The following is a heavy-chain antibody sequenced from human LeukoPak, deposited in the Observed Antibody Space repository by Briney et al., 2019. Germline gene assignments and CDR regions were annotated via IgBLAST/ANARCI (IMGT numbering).Heavy chain of an antibody. Sequence: SETLSLTCTVSGGSISSYYWSWIRQPPGKGLEWIGYIYYSGSTNYNPSLKSRLTISVDTSKNQFSLKLSSVTAADTAVYYCARGNGHYALMDVWGKGTTVTVSS. CDR2: IYYSGST. V-gene: IGHV4-59*01. D-gene: IGHD4-17*01. CDR3: ARGNGHYALMDV. CDR1: GGSISSYY. J-gene: IGHJ6*04.